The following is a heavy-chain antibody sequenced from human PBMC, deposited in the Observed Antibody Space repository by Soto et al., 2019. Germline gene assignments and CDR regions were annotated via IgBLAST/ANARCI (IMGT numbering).Heavy chain of an antibody. D-gene: IGHD2-2*01. CDR1: GCSSRSYY. CDR3: ARASMPKAHFDY. Sequence: LETLSLTCTVSGCSSRSYYWSWIRQPAGKGLEWIGRMHTSGSTNYNPSLKSRVTISVDMSKNQISLKLTSVTAADTALYYCARASMPKAHFDYWGQGTLVTVSS. CDR2: MHTSGST. J-gene: IGHJ4*02. V-gene: IGHV4-4*07.